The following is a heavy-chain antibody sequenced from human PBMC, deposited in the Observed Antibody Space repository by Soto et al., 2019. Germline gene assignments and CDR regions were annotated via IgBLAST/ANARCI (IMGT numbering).Heavy chain of an antibody. Sequence: PGGSLRLSCAASGFTFSSYGMHWVRQAPGKGLEWVAVISYDGSKKYYADSVKGRFTISRDNSKNTLYLEMNSLRAEDTAVYYCAKDMTPYYDSSAFDYWGQGTLVTVSS. CDR3: AKDMTPYYDSSAFDY. V-gene: IGHV3-30*18. J-gene: IGHJ4*02. CDR2: ISYDGSKK. CDR1: GFTFSSYG. D-gene: IGHD3-22*01.